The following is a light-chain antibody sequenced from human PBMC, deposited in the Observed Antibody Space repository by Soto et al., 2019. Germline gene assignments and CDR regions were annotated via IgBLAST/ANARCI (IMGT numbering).Light chain of an antibody. J-gene: IGLJ1*01. Sequence: QSVLTQPASVSGSPGQSITISCTGTSSDVGGYDYVSWYQLHPGKAPKLMVFEVNNRPSGVSYRFSGSKSGNTASLTISGLQAEGEADYFCSSYSISTAYLFGNGTKVTV. CDR3: SSYSISTAYL. V-gene: IGLV2-14*01. CDR1: SSDVGGYDY. CDR2: EVN.